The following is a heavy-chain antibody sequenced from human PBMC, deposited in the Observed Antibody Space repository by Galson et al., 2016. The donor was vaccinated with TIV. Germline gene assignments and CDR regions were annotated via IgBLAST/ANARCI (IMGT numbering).Heavy chain of an antibody. V-gene: IGHV1-69*06. D-gene: IGHD3-3*01. CDR1: GVIFRNFA. Sequence: SVKVSCKASGVIFRNFAITWVRQAPGQGLEWMGRITPIFGTTKYAQKFQGRVTLTADNSKNTLYLQMDSLRIEDTAVYYCARDGHDFWSGGANTLDHWGQGTLVTVSS. J-gene: IGHJ4*02. CDR2: ITPIFGTT. CDR3: ARDGHDFWSGGANTLDH.